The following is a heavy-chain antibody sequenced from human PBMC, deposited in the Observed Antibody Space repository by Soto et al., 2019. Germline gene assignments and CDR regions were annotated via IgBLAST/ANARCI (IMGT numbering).Heavy chain of an antibody. CDR1: GYTFTSSG. V-gene: IGHV1-18*01. J-gene: IGHJ3*01. CDR3: ARAFFYQGMDSRVYSFAAVDF. Sequence: QVQLVQSGAEVKKPGASVKVSCKASGYTFTSSGMSWVRQAPGQGLEWMGWISAHTGSSEYAQRFQGRVTMTTDRSTSTAYMEPRSLRSDDTAVFYCARAFFYQGMDSRVYSFAAVDFWGPGPRVTVSS. D-gene: IGHD3-22*01. CDR2: ISAHTGSS.